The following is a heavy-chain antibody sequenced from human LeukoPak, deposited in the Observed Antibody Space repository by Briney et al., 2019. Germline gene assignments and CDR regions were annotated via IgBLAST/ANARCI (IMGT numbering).Heavy chain of an antibody. D-gene: IGHD3-10*01. CDR1: GYTFTGYY. CDR2: INPNSGGT. Sequence: ASVKVSCKASGYTFTGYYMHWVRQAPGQGLEWMGWINPNSGGTNYAQKFQGRVTMTRDTSISTAYMDLSRLRSDDTAVYYCARGHYYGSGPNDYWGQGTLVTVSS. CDR3: ARGHYYGSGPNDY. V-gene: IGHV1-2*02. J-gene: IGHJ4*02.